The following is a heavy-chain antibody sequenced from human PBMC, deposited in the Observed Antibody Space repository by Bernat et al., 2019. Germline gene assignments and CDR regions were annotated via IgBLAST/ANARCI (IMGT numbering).Heavy chain of an antibody. V-gene: IGHV4-31*03. D-gene: IGHD3-22*01. CDR3: ARFVCNYYDSSGYCLFDI. CDR2: IYYSGST. Sequence: QVQLQESGPGLVKPSQTLSLTCTVSGGSISSGGYYWSWIRQHPGKGLAWIGYIYYSGSTYYNPSPKSRVTISVDTSKNQFSLKLSAVTAADTAVYYCARFVCNYYDSSGYCLFDIWGQGTMVTVSS. J-gene: IGHJ3*02. CDR1: GGSISSGGYY.